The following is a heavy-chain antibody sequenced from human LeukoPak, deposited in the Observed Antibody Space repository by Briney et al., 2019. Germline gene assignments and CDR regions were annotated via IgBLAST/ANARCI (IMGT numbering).Heavy chain of an antibody. V-gene: IGHV3-15*04. J-gene: IGHJ4*02. CDR1: GFSFSDAW. Sequence: GESLRLSCAASGFSFSDAWMSWVRQTPGKGLEWVGRIESKTDGGTTDYAAPVKGRFTISRDDSTNTLYLQMNSLKSEDTAVYYCTTYGSGRKFDYWGQGILVTVSS. D-gene: IGHD3-10*01. CDR2: IESKTDGGTT. CDR3: TTYGSGRKFDY.